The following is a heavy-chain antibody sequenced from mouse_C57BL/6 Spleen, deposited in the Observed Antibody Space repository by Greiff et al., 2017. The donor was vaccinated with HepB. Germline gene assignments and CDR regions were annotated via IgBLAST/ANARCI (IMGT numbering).Heavy chain of an antibody. CDR3: ARERISIWDYDAWFAY. J-gene: IGHJ3*01. Sequence: QVQLQQPGAELVKPGASVKLSCKASGYTFTSYWMHWVKQRPGRGLEWIGRIDPNSGGTKYNEKFKSKATLTVDKPSSTAYMQLSSLTSEDSAVYYCARERISIWDYDAWFAYWGQGTLVTVSA. D-gene: IGHD2-4*01. V-gene: IGHV1-72*01. CDR2: IDPNSGGT. CDR1: GYTFTSYW.